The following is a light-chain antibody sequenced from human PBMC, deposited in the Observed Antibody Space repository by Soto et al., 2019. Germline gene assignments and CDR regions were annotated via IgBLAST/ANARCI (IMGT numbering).Light chain of an antibody. CDR2: QDS. CDR1: KLGDKY. Sequence: SYELTQPPSVSVSPGQTASITSSEDKLGDKYACWYQQKPGQSPVLVIYQDSKRPSGIPERFSGSNSGNTATLTISGTQAMDEADYYCQAWDSSTVVFGGGPQLTVL. CDR3: QAWDSSTVV. J-gene: IGLJ2*01. V-gene: IGLV3-1*01.